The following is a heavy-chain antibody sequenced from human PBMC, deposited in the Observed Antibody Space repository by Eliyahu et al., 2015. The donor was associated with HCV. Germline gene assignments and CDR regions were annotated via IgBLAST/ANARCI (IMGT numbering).Heavy chain of an antibody. CDR1: GYXFXGYY. J-gene: IGHJ6*02. V-gene: IGHV1-2*06. CDR3: ARHRGTGYYYGMDV. CDR2: INPNSGGT. D-gene: IGHD3-10*01. Sequence: QVQLVQSXAEVKKPGASVKVSCXASGYXFXGYYMHWVRQAPGQGLEWMGRINPNSGGTNYAQKFQGRVTMTRDTSISTAYMELSRLRSDDTAVYYCARHRGTGYYYGMDVWGQGTTVTVSX.